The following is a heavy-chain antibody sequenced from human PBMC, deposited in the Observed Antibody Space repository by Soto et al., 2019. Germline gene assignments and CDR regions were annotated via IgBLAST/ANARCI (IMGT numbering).Heavy chain of an antibody. CDR2: ISYDGSNE. J-gene: IGHJ6*01. CDR1: GFTFSSYA. V-gene: IGHV3-30*14. Sequence: GGSLRLSCAASGFTFSSYAIHWVRQAPGKGLEWVGFISYDGSNEYYADSLKGRVTISRDNSKNTVSLQMNSLRAEDTALYYCARDRRSGYFSDSAMDVWGQGTTVTV. CDR3: ARDRRSGYFSDSAMDV. D-gene: IGHD3-3*01.